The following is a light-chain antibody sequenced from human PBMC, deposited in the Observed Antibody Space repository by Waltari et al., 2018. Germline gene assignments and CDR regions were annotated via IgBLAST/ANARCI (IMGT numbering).Light chain of an antibody. V-gene: IGKV3-20*01. CDR2: GAS. CDR1: QSVSMY. Sequence: IVLTQSTGTLSLSQGERATHSCRASQSVSMYLDWYQQKPGQAPKLRIYGASTRATGIPDRFSGSGCGTDFSLTISSLEPEDFAIYCCQHYVRLPATFGQGTKVEIK. CDR3: QHYVRLPAT. J-gene: IGKJ1*01.